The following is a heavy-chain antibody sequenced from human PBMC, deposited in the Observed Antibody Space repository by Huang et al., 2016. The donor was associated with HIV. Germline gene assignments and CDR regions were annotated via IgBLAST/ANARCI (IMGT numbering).Heavy chain of an antibody. Sequence: QVRLEQWGEGSLKPSETLSLTCAVYGASFSSYFWSWVRQSHDKRIQWIGEIKPGDPSDYNRALKGRGFMSVDTPNNQFSLTRRAMSDADAAIYYCARLPTPSYYDTWSISPVEEDFFYFNLDLWGRGTPVTVS. CDR1: GASFSSYF. J-gene: IGHJ6*02. CDR2: IKPGDPS. D-gene: IGHD3-16*01. CDR3: ARLPTPSYYDTWSISPVEEDFFYFNLDL. V-gene: IGHV4-34*02.